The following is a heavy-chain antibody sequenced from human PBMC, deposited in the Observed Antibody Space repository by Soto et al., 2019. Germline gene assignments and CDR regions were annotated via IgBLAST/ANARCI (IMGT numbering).Heavy chain of an antibody. J-gene: IGHJ4*02. Sequence: QVQLVQSGAEVKKPGASVKVSCKASGYTFTGHHIHWVRQAPGQGLAWVGWINPNTGGTNYAQKFHGRVTMTRDTSISTAYMELSRLRSDDTAVYYCAISHYCSGGDCTTQSLYYFDYWGQGTVVTVSS. V-gene: IGHV1-2*02. CDR2: INPNTGGT. D-gene: IGHD2-15*01. CDR3: AISHYCSGGDCTTQSLYYFDY. CDR1: GYTFTGHH.